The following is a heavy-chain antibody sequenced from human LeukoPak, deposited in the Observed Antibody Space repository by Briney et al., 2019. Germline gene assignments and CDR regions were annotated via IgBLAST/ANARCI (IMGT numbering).Heavy chain of an antibody. CDR2: IYPGDSDT. CDR3: ARHPAKYYDILTGYNPRPYYFDY. CDR1: GYSFTSYW. D-gene: IGHD3-9*01. Sequence: GESLKISCKGSGYSFTSYWIGWVRQMPGKGLGWMGIIYPGDSDTRYSPSFQGQVTISADKSISTAYLQWSSLKASDTAMYYCARHPAKYYDILTGYNPRPYYFDYWGQGTLVTVSS. J-gene: IGHJ4*02. V-gene: IGHV5-51*01.